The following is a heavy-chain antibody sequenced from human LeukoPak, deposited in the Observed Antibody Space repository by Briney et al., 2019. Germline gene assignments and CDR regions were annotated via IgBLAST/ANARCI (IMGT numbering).Heavy chain of an antibody. V-gene: IGHV4-34*01. Sequence: SETLSLTCAAYGGSFSGYYWSWIRQPPGKGLEWIGEINHSGSTNYNPSLKSRVTISVDTSKNQFSLKLSSVTAADTAVYYCAREPLGYCSSTSCYYFDYWGQGTLVTVSS. CDR1: GGSFSGYY. D-gene: IGHD2-2*01. CDR2: INHSGST. CDR3: AREPLGYCSSTSCYYFDY. J-gene: IGHJ4*02.